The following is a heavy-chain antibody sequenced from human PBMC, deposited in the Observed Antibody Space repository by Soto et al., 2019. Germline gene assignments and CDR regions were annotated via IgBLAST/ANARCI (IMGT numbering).Heavy chain of an antibody. CDR2: IWYDGSNK. CDR3: ARETTGIAAAGYFDY. D-gene: IGHD6-13*01. CDR1: GFTFSSYG. J-gene: IGHJ4*02. V-gene: IGHV3-33*01. Sequence: GGSLRLSCAASGFTFSSYGMHWVRQAPGKGLEWVAVIWYDGSNKYYADSVKGRFTISRDNSKNTLYLQMNSLRAEGTAVYYCARETTGIAAAGYFDYWGQGTLVTVSS.